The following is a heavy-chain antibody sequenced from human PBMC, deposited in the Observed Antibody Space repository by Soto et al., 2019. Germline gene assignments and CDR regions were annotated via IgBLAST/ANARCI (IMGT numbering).Heavy chain of an antibody. D-gene: IGHD2-2*01. V-gene: IGHV1-69*01. CDR3: AGERYCSSTSCYDAFDI. J-gene: IGHJ3*02. CDR2: IIPIFGTA. Sequence: QVQLVQSGAEVKKPGSSVKVSCKASGGTFSSYAISWVRQAPGQGLEWMGGIIPIFGTANYAQKFQGRVTITADESTSTACMELSSLRSEDTAVYYCAGERYCSSTSCYDAFDIWGQGTMVTVSS. CDR1: GGTFSSYA.